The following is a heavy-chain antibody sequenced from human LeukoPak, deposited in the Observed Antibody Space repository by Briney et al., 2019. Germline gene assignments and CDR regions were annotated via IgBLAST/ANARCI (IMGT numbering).Heavy chain of an antibody. CDR3: ARDPDCGGDCYSPFFDY. D-gene: IGHD2-21*02. V-gene: IGHV3-48*03. CDR1: GFTFSSYE. J-gene: IGHJ4*02. CDR2: IRRSGSTI. Sequence: PGGSLRLSCAASGFTFSSYEMNWVRQAPGKGLEWVSYIRRSGSTIYYADSVKGRFTISRDNAKNSLYLQMNSLRAEDTAVYYCARDPDCGGDCYSPFFDYWGQGTLVTVSS.